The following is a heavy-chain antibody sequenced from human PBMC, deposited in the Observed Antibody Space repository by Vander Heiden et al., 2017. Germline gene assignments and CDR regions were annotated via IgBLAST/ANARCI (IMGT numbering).Heavy chain of an antibody. Sequence: QVQLVESGGGVVQPGRSLRRSCAASGFTFSNYGMHWVRQAPGKGLEWVAVIWYDGSNKYYADSVNGRFTISRDNSKNTLYLQMNSLRDEDTAVYYCASKSDLTRTLIDVFDIWGQGTVVTVSS. CDR1: GFTFSNYG. V-gene: IGHV3-33*01. D-gene: IGHD3-22*01. CDR2: IWYDGSNK. J-gene: IGHJ3*02. CDR3: ASKSDLTRTLIDVFDI.